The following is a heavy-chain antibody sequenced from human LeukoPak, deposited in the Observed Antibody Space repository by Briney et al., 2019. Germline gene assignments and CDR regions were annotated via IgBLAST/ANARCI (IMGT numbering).Heavy chain of an antibody. Sequence: SETLSLTCTVSNGSISSYYWSWIRQPPRKGLEWIGYIYYTVRTNYNTSLKSRVTISVETSKTQFSLKLTSVTAADTAVYYCARDRTGEGYNTEWGQGTLVTVSS. CDR1: NGSISSYY. D-gene: IGHD5-24*01. CDR3: ARDRTGEGYNTE. V-gene: IGHV4-59*01. J-gene: IGHJ4*02. CDR2: IYYTVRT.